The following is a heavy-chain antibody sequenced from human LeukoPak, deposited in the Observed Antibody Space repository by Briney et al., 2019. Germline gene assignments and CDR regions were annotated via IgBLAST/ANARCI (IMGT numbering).Heavy chain of an antibody. Sequence: GGSLRLSCAASGFTFSSYGMHWVRQAPGKGLEWVAVIWYDGSNKYCADSVKGRFTISRDNSKNTLYLQMNSLRAEDTAVYYCARGSMYYYDSSGYYPYWGQGTLVTVSS. CDR3: ARGSMYYYDSSGYYPY. J-gene: IGHJ4*02. D-gene: IGHD3-22*01. V-gene: IGHV3-33*01. CDR1: GFTFSSYG. CDR2: IWYDGSNK.